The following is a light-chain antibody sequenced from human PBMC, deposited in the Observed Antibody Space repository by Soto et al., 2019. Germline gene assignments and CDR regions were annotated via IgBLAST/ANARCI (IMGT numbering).Light chain of an antibody. J-gene: IGLJ3*02. CDR3: AAWDDNLNGRV. CDR1: GSNIGRNT. V-gene: IGLV1-44*01. Sequence: QAVVTQPPSASGTPGQRVTISCSGSGSNIGRNTVNWYQQLPGTAPKLLIYYNSLRPSGVPDRFSASKSATSASLAISGLQSEDEADYYCAAWDDNLNGRVFGGGTKLTVL. CDR2: YNS.